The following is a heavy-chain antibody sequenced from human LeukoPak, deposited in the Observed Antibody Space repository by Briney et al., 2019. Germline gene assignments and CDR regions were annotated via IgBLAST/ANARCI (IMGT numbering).Heavy chain of an antibody. CDR2: ISKSGDSL. J-gene: IGHJ4*02. CDR1: GFTFSNYG. Sequence: SGGSLRLSCAASGFTFSNYGMNWVRQAPGKGLEWVSYISKSGDSLYYADSVKGRFTISRDNSKNTLYLQMNSLRAEDTAVYCCAKEWDYWGQGTLVTVSS. V-gene: IGHV3-48*03. CDR3: AKEWDY.